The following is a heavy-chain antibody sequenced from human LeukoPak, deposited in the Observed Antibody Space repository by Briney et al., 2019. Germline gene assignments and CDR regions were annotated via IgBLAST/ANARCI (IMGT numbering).Heavy chain of an antibody. CDR3: VRGRTSGSSWPFDY. CDR1: GFTFSSYA. Sequence: GGSLRLSCAASGFTFSSYAMHWVRQAPGKGLEWISYIGSSGGSVNYADFVKGRFTISRDNAKNSLSLQMNSLGAEDTAVYYCVRGRTSGSSWPFDYWGQGTLVTVSS. V-gene: IGHV3-48*04. J-gene: IGHJ4*02. D-gene: IGHD6-13*01. CDR2: IGSSGGSV.